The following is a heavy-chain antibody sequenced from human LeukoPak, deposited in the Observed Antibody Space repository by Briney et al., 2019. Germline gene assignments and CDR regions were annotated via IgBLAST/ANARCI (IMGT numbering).Heavy chain of an antibody. CDR1: GGTFSSYA. D-gene: IGHD5-12*01. J-gene: IGHJ6*02. V-gene: IGHV1-69*04. CDR2: IIPILGIA. CDR3: ATSPPHIGAHYYYYGMDV. Sequence: SVKVSCKASGGTFSSYAISWVRQAPGQGLEWMGRIIPILGIANYAQKFQGRVTITADKSTSTAYMELSSLRSGDTAVYYCATSPPHIGAHYYYYGMDVWGQGTTVTVSS.